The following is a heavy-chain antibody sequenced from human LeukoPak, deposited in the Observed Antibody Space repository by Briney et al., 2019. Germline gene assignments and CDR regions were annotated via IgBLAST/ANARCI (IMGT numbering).Heavy chain of an antibody. CDR1: GYSISSGYY. CDR3: ARPPGLYYYDSSGANDAFDI. J-gene: IGHJ3*02. Sequence: SETLSLTCAVSGYSISSGYYWGWIRQPPGKGLEWIGSIYHSGSTYYNPSLKSRVTISVDTSKNQFSLKLSSVTAADTAVYYCARPPGLYYYDSSGANDAFDIWGQGTMVTVSS. D-gene: IGHD3-22*01. V-gene: IGHV4-38-2*01. CDR2: IYHSGST.